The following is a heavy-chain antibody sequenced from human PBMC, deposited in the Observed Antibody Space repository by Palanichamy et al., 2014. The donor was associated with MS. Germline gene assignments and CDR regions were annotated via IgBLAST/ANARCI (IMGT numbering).Heavy chain of an antibody. CDR2: IDSRGSA. CDR1: GGSINSGGYY. J-gene: IGHJ4*02. D-gene: IGHD3-22*01. V-gene: IGHV4-61*02. Sequence: QVQLQESGPGLVKPSQTLSLTCTVSGGSINSGGYYWSWIRQPAGKGLEWIGRIDSRGSADYSPYLKSRVTISVDSSKTQFSLKLRSVTAAGTAVYYCARGEEFSSGLAYWGQGTLVTVSS. CDR3: ARGEEFSSGLAY.